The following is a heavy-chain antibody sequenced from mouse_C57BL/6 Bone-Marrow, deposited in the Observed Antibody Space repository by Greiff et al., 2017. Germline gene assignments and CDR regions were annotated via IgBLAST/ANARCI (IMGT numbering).Heavy chain of an antibody. CDR2: INPSSGYT. Sequence: QVQLQQSGAELARPGASVKMSCKASGYTFTSYTMHWVNQRPGKGLEWIGYINPSSGYTKYNQKFKDKATVTADNSSSTAYMQLSSLTSEDSAVYYCARYYGSSYWYFDVWGTGTTVTVSS. J-gene: IGHJ1*03. CDR1: GYTFTSYT. V-gene: IGHV1-4*01. CDR3: ARYYGSSYWYFDV. D-gene: IGHD1-1*01.